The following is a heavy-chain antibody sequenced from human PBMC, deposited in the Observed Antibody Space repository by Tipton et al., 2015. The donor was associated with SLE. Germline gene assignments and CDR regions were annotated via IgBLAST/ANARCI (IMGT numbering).Heavy chain of an antibody. J-gene: IGHJ4*02. CDR1: GGSISGYY. CDR3: ARHRAGGMRDY. V-gene: IGHV4-34*01. D-gene: IGHD6-13*01. Sequence: TLSLTCTVSGGSISGYYWSWIRQPPGKGLEWIGEINHSGSTNHNPSLKSRVTISVDTSKNQFSLKLSSVTAADTAVYYCARHRAGGMRDYWGQGTLVTVSS. CDR2: INHSGST.